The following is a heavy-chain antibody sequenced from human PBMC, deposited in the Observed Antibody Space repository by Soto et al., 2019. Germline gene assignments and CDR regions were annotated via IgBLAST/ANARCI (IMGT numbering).Heavy chain of an antibody. CDR2: IIPISGKA. D-gene: IGHD1-1*01. CDR1: GGTFSSYV. V-gene: IGHV1-69*01. CDR3: ARRWNDFPQ. Sequence: QVQLVQSGAEVKKPGSSVKVSCKASGGTFSSYVISWVRQAPGQGLECMGGIIPISGKANYAQKFQGRVTITADESTSTAYMELSGLRSEDTAVYYCARRWNDFPQWGQVTLVTVSS. J-gene: IGHJ4*02.